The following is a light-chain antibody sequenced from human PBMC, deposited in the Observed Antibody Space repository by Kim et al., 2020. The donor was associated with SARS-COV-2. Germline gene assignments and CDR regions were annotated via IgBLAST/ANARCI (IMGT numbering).Light chain of an antibody. CDR2: GAS. V-gene: IGKV3-15*01. CDR3: QHYNNWPPWT. J-gene: IGKJ1*01. CDR1: QTGSRN. Sequence: SPGERAALSCRSSQTGSRNLAWYQQKPGQAPRLLIDGASTRATGIPARFSGSGSETEFTLTISSLQSEDFAVYYCQHYNNWPPWTFGQGTKVDIK.